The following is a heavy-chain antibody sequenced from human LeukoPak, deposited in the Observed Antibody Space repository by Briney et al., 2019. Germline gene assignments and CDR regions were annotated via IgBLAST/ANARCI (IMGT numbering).Heavy chain of an antibody. J-gene: IGHJ3*02. Sequence: ASVKVSCKVSGYTLTELSMHWVRQAPGKGLEWMGGFDPEDGETIYAQKFQGRVTMTEDTSTDTAYMELSSLRSEDTAVYYCATYLATLGYCSSTSCSGAFDIWGQGTMVTVS. V-gene: IGHV1-24*01. CDR2: FDPEDGET. CDR3: ATYLATLGYCSSTSCSGAFDI. CDR1: GYTLTELS. D-gene: IGHD2-2*01.